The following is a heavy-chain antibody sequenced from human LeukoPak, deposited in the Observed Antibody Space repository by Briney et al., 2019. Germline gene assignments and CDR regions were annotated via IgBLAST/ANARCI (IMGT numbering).Heavy chain of an antibody. D-gene: IGHD4-17*01. CDR2: ISSDNTYT. J-gene: IGHJ4*02. CDR3: VRGGPYGDYDAY. V-gene: IGHV3-11*06. Sequence: PGGSLRLSCAASGLTVSSNYMSWVRQAPGKEMECVSYISSDNTYTNYADSVRGRFTISRDNAKNSLYLQMNSLRAEDTAVYYCVRGGPYGDYDAYWGQGTLVTVSS. CDR1: GLTVSSNY.